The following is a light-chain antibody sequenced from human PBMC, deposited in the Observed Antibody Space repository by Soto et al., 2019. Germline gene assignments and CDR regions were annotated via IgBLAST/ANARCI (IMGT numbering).Light chain of an antibody. Sequence: DIQMTQSPSSLFASVGDTVTITCQASQDISNYLNWYQQKPGKAPKLLIYAASILETGVPSRFSGSGSGTDFTLTISSLQPEDFATYYCQQYKTYPLTFGGGTKVEVK. J-gene: IGKJ4*01. V-gene: IGKV1-33*01. CDR2: AAS. CDR1: QDISNY. CDR3: QQYKTYPLT.